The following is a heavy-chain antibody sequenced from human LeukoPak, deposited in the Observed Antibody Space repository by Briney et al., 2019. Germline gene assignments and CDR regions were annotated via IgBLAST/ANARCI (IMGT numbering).Heavy chain of an antibody. Sequence: AASVKVSCKASGGTFSSYAISWVRQAPGQGLEWMGRIIPIFGTANYAQKFQGRVTITTDESTSTAYMELSSLRSEDTAVYYCATHGLGYCSSTSCYHYWGQGTLVTVSS. CDR1: GGTFSSYA. CDR2: IIPIFGTA. CDR3: ATHGLGYCSSTSCYHY. V-gene: IGHV1-69*05. J-gene: IGHJ4*02. D-gene: IGHD2-2*01.